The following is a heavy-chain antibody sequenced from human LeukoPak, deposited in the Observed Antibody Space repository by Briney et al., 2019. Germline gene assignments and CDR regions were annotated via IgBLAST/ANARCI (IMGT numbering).Heavy chain of an antibody. J-gene: IGHJ4*02. Sequence: PGGSLRLSCAASGFTFDDYAMHWVRQAPGKGLEWVSGISWNSVNIGHEDSVKGRFTISRDNAMNSLHLQMNSLRPEDTALYYCVKDRGLRNQWLQVTYDSWGQGTLVTVSS. V-gene: IGHV3-9*01. CDR3: VKDRGLRNQWLQVTYDS. CDR2: ISWNSVNI. CDR1: GFTFDDYA. D-gene: IGHD5-24*01.